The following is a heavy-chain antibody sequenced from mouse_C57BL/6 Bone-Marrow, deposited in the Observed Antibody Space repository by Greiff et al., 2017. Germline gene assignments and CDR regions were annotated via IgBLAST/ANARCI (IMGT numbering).Heavy chain of an antibody. J-gene: IGHJ4*01. CDR2: INYDGSST. Sequence: EVQLVESEGGLVQPGSSMKLSCTASGFPFSDYYMAWVRQVPEKGLEWVANINYDGSSTYYLDSLKSRFIISRDNAKNILYQKMSILKSADTATYYCASYHYYGSIYEIYAMDYWGQGTSVTVSS. V-gene: IGHV5-16*01. D-gene: IGHD1-1*01. CDR3: ASYHYYGSIYEIYAMDY. CDR1: GFPFSDYY.